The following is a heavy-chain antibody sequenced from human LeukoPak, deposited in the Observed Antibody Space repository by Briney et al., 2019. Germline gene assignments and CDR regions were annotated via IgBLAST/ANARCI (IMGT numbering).Heavy chain of an antibody. J-gene: IGHJ4*02. V-gene: IGHV1-69*04. CDR1: GGTFSSYA. D-gene: IGHD1-26*01. CDR3: ARAFISGSYSPPVDC. CDR2: IIPILGIA. Sequence: SVKVSCKASGGTFSSYAISWVRQAPGQGLEWMGRIIPILGIANYAQKFQGRVTITADKSTSTAYMELSSLRSEDTAVYYCARAFISGSYSPPVDCWGQGTLVTVSS.